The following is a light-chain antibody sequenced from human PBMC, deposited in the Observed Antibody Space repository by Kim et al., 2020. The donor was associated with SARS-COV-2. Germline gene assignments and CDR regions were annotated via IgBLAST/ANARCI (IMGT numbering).Light chain of an antibody. J-gene: IGKJ2*01. CDR2: WAS. CDR1: QSLLYRSDNKNY. Sequence: RASINCKSSQSLLYRSDNKNYLAWYQQKAGQPPKLLIYWASTRESGVPDRFSGSGSGTDFTPTITSLQAEDVAVYYCQQYYNTPYTFGQGTKLEI. V-gene: IGKV4-1*01. CDR3: QQYYNTPYT.